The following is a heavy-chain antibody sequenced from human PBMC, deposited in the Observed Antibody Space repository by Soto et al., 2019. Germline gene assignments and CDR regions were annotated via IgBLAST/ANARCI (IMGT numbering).Heavy chain of an antibody. Sequence: SVKISSKASGYTFSKYDMNWVRQAPRHGLEWMGWINTYNGNTNYAQKLQGRVTMTTDTSTSTADIELRSLRSDDTAVYYCFSWAVQLHGFGVPFDFWGQGTLVTVSA. V-gene: IGHV1-18*04. D-gene: IGHD5-18*01. CDR3: FSWAVQLHGFGVPFDF. J-gene: IGHJ4*02. CDR2: INTYNGNT. CDR1: GYTFSKYD.